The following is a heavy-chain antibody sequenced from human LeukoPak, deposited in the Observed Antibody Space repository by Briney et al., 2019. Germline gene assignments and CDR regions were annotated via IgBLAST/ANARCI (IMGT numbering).Heavy chain of an antibody. J-gene: IGHJ1*01. CDR1: GGTFSSYA. CDR2: IIPIFGIA. D-gene: IGHD3-22*01. Sequence: ASVKVSCKGSGGTFSSYAISWVRQAPGQGLEWMGRIIPIFGIANYAQKFQGRVTITADKSTSTAYMELSSLRSEDTAVYYCARWTPSLGDSSGYYYVGYFQHWGQGTLVTVSS. V-gene: IGHV1-69*04. CDR3: ARWTPSLGDSSGYYYVGYFQH.